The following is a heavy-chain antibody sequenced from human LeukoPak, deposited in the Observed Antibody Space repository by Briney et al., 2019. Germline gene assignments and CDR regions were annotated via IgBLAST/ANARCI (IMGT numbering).Heavy chain of an antibody. CDR3: AKGSVEYLDY. V-gene: IGHV3-43*01. Sequence: PGGSLRLSCAASGFTFDDYTMHWVRQAPGKGLEWVSLISWDGGSTYYADSVKGRFTISRDNSKNSLYLQMNSLRTGDTALYYCAKGSVEYLDYWGQGTLVTVSS. CDR1: GFTFDDYT. D-gene: IGHD2-15*01. CDR2: ISWDGGST. J-gene: IGHJ4*02.